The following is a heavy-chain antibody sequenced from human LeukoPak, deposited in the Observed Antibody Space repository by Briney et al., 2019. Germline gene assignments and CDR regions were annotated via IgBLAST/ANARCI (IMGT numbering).Heavy chain of an antibody. Sequence: GGSLRLSCAASGFTFRNYWMSWVRQAPGKGLEWVANIKKDGSEKNYVDSVKGRFTISRDNAENSLYLQMNSLRAEDTAVYYCVRDPTRAFIELTRGYWGQGTLVTVSS. J-gene: IGHJ4*02. CDR3: VRDPTRAFIELTRGY. D-gene: IGHD2-2*01. V-gene: IGHV3-7*01. CDR2: IKKDGSEK. CDR1: GFTFRNYW.